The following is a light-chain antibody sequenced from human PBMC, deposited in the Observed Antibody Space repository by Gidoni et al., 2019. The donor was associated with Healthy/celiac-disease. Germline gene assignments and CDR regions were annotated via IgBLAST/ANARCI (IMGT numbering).Light chain of an antibody. V-gene: IGKV4-1*01. CDR3: QQYYSTPYT. CDR2: WAS. CDR1: QSVLYSSNNKNY. Sequence: IVMTQSPDSLAVSLGERDTINCKSSQSVLYSSNNKNYLAWYQQKPGQPPKLLIYWASTRESGVPDRFSGSGSGTDFTLTISSLQDEDVAVYYCQQYYSTPYTFGQGTKLEIK. J-gene: IGKJ2*01.